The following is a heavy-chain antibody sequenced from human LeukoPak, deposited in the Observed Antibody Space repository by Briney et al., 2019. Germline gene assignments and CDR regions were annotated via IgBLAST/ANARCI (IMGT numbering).Heavy chain of an antibody. J-gene: IGHJ4*02. CDR1: GGTFSSYA. CDR3: ARGGGRNSGYSYGSWYVY. V-gene: IGHV1-69*04. D-gene: IGHD5-18*01. CDR2: IIPILGIA. Sequence: SVKVSCKASGGTFSSYAISWVRQAPGQGLEWMGRIIPILGIANYAQKFQGRVTITADKSTSTAYMELSSLRSEDTAVYYCARGGGRNSGYSYGSWYVYWGQGTLVTVSS.